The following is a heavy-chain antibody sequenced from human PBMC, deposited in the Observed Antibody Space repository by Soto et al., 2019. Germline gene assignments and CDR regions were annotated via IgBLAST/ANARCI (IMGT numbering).Heavy chain of an antibody. CDR3: ARGVGGWPDY. V-gene: IGHV1-3*01. J-gene: IGHJ4*02. D-gene: IGHD6-19*01. CDR2: INAGNGNT. Sequence: QVQLVQSGAEVKKPGASVKVSCKASGYTFTSYAIHWVRQAPGQRLEWMGWINAGNGNTKYAQKFQDRVTITRDTSASTVYMGRSSLRSEATAVYYCARGVGGWPDYWGQGTLVTVSS. CDR1: GYTFTSYA.